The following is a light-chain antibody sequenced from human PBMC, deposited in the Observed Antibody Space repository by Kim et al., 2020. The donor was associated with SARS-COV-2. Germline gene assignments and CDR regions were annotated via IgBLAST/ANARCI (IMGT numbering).Light chain of an antibody. Sequence: SVSPGERASLSCRASQSVTSKLAWYQQKPGQAPWLLFYGTSTRATGVPDRFSGSGSGTEFTLTISSLRSEDIAIYFCLQYNNWPYTFGQGTKLEI. CDR3: LQYNNWPYT. V-gene: IGKV3-15*01. CDR2: GTS. CDR1: QSVTSK. J-gene: IGKJ2*01.